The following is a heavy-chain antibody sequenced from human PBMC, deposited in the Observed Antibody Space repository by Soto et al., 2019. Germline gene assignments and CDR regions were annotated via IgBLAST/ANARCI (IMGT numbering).Heavy chain of an antibody. Sequence: GGSLRLSCAASGFTFSSYAMSWVRQAPGKGLEWVSAISGSGGSTYYANSVKGRFTISRDNSKNTLYLQMGSLRADDTAVYYCARGLGVAVAGDYYGMDVWGQGTTVTVSS. CDR3: ARGLGVAVAGDYYGMDV. CDR1: GFTFSSYA. CDR2: ISGSGGST. V-gene: IGHV3-23*01. D-gene: IGHD6-19*01. J-gene: IGHJ6*02.